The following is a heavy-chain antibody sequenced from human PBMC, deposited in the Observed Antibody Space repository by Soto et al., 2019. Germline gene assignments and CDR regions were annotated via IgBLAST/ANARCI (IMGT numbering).Heavy chain of an antibody. V-gene: IGHV3-23*01. CDR3: AKDKSVSPFSLLVLLPFDY. Sequence: PGGSLRLSCAASGFTFSSYAMSWVRQAPGKGLEWVSAISGSGGSTYYADSVKGRFTISRDNSKNTLYLQMNSLRAEDTAVYYCAKDKSVSPFSLLVLLPFDYWGQGTLVTVSS. J-gene: IGHJ4*02. D-gene: IGHD3-3*02. CDR1: GFTFSSYA. CDR2: ISGSGGST.